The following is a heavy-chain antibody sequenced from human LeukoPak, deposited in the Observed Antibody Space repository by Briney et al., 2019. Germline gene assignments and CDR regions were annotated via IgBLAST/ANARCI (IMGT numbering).Heavy chain of an antibody. CDR2: ISYDGSNK. Sequence: GRSLRLSCAASGFTFSSYAMHWVRQAPGKGLEWVAVISYDGSNKYYADSVKGRFTISRDNSKNTLYLQMNSLRAEDTAVYYCARDLGELVYYYYGMDVWGQGTTVTVSS. CDR1: GFTFSSYA. CDR3: ARDLGELVYYYYGMDV. D-gene: IGHD3-16*01. J-gene: IGHJ6*02. V-gene: IGHV3-30*04.